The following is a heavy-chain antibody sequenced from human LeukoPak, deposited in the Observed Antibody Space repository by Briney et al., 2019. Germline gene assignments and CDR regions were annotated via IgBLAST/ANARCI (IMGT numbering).Heavy chain of an antibody. J-gene: IGHJ3*02. CDR2: IKGDGSGT. V-gene: IGHV3-74*01. CDR3: AKSPRGIVVVIGAFDI. D-gene: IGHD3-22*01. CDR1: GFTFSSIW. Sequence: PGGSLRLSCAASGFTFSSIWMHWVRQAPGKGLVWVSRIKGDGSGTSYADSVEGRFTISRDNSKNTLYLQMNSLRAEDTAVYYCAKSPRGIVVVIGAFDIWGQGTMVTVSS.